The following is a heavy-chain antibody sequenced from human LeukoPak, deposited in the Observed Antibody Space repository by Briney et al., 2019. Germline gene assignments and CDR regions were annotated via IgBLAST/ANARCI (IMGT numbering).Heavy chain of an antibody. J-gene: IGHJ4*02. CDR1: GFTFSSYA. D-gene: IGHD3-10*01. CDR3: ARSGPTVLWSKYFDY. Sequence: GGSLRLSCAASGFTFSSYAMHWVRQAPGKGLEWVAVISYDGSNKYYAASVQGRFTISRDTSKNTLFLQMDDLRADDTATYYCARSGPTVLWSKYFDYWGQGALVTVSS. V-gene: IGHV3-30*14. CDR2: ISYDGSNK.